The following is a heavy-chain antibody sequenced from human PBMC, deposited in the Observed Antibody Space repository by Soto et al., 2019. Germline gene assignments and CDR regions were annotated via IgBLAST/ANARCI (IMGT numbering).Heavy chain of an antibody. CDR1: GGSISSGGYY. CDR2: IYYSGST. J-gene: IGHJ4*02. CDR3: ARRALPQCINGVCYKDGFWDY. D-gene: IGHD2-8*01. Sequence: SETLSLTCTVSGGSISSGGYYWSWIRQHPGKGLEWIGYIYYSGSTYFNPSLKSRASISLDTSKNEFSLKLTSVTAADTAVYYCARRALPQCINGVCYKDGFWDYWGQ. V-gene: IGHV4-31*03.